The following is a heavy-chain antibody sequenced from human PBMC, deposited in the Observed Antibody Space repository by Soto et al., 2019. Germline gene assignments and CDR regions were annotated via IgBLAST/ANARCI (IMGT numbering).Heavy chain of an antibody. D-gene: IGHD2-2*02. Sequence: EVQLVESGGGLVQPGGSLRLSCAASGFTFSSYSMNWVRQAPGKGLEWVSYISSSSSTIYYADSVKGRFTISRDNAKNSLYLQMNSLRDDDTAVYYCARDRGYCSSTSCYTQEFDYWGQGTLVTVSS. CDR1: GFTFSSYS. CDR2: ISSSSSTI. CDR3: ARDRGYCSSTSCYTQEFDY. V-gene: IGHV3-48*02. J-gene: IGHJ4*02.